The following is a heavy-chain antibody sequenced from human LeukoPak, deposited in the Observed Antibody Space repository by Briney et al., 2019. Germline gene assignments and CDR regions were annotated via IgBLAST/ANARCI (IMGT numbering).Heavy chain of an antibody. J-gene: IGHJ4*02. D-gene: IGHD3-22*01. CDR1: GGSISTNSYY. CDR2: IYYSGST. CDR3: ARQFTYYYDSSGETPVYYFDY. V-gene: IGHV4-61*05. Sequence: SETLSLTCTVSGGSISTNSYYWDWIRQSPGKGLEWIGYIYYSGSTNYNPSLKSRVTISVDTSKNQFSLKLSSVTAADTAVYYCARQFTYYYDSSGETPVYYFDYWGQGTLVTVSS.